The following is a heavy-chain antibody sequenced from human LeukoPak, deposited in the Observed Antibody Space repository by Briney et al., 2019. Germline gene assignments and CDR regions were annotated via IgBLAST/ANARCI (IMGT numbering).Heavy chain of an antibody. D-gene: IGHD2-21*02. Sequence: PGGSLRLSCAASGFTFSSYGMHWVRQAPGKGLEWEAVISYDGSNKYYADSVKGRFTISRDNSKNTLYLQMNSLRAEDTAVYYCAKGYCGGDCYTDYWGQGTLVTVSS. J-gene: IGHJ4*02. CDR1: GFTFSSYG. CDR3: AKGYCGGDCYTDY. V-gene: IGHV3-30*18. CDR2: ISYDGSNK.